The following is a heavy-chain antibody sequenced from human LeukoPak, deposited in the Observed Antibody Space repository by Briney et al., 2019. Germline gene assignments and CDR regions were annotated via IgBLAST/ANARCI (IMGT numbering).Heavy chain of an antibody. V-gene: IGHV4-4*02. CDR2: IYHSGST. D-gene: IGHD3-3*01. CDR3: ARGGRNTIFGVVHQPPGY. J-gene: IGHJ4*02. Sequence: PSETLSLTCAVSGGSISSSNWWSWVRQPPGKGLEWIGEIYHSGSTNYNPSLKSRVTISVDTSKNQFSLKLSSVTAADTAVYYCARGGRNTIFGVVHQPPGYWGQGTLVTVSS. CDR1: GGSISSSNW.